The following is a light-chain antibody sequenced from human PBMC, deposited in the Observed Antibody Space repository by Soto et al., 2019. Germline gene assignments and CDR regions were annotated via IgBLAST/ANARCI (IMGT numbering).Light chain of an antibody. CDR1: QSVSSN. CDR3: QHYNSYSEA. Sequence: EIVMTQSPVTLSVSPGERATLSCRAGQSVSSNLAWYQQKPGQAPRLVIYDIFTRATGVPTRISGSGSGTEFTLTISSLQPDDFATYYCQHYNSYSEAFGQGTKVDIK. V-gene: IGKV3D-15*01. J-gene: IGKJ1*01. CDR2: DIF.